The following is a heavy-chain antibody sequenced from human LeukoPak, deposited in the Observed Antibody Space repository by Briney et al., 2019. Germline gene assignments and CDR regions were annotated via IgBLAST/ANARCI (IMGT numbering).Heavy chain of an antibody. V-gene: IGHV6-1*01. CDR2: TYYRSKWYN. CDR1: GDSVSSNIAA. D-gene: IGHD6-13*01. CDR3: GYSRGGKYGMDV. J-gene: IGHJ6*02. Sequence: SQTLSLTCAISGDSVSSNIAAWNWIRQSPSRGLEWLGRTYYRSKWYNDYAVSVKSRITINPDTSKNQFSLQLNPVTPEDTAVYYCGYSRGGKYGMDVWGQGTTVTVSS.